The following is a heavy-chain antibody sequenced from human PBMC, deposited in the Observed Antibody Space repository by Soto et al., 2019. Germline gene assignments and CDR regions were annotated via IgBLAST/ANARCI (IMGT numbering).Heavy chain of an antibody. CDR3: AGADGFAHLNFDY. CDR1: GGSISSSSYY. D-gene: IGHD3-16*01. Sequence: QLQLQESGPGLVKPSETLSLTCTVSGGSISSSSYYWGWIRQPPGKGLEWIGSIYYSGSTYYNPSLKSRVTISVDTSKNQFSLKLSSVTAADTAVYYCAGADGFAHLNFDYWGQGTLVTVSS. J-gene: IGHJ4*02. V-gene: IGHV4-39*01. CDR2: IYYSGST.